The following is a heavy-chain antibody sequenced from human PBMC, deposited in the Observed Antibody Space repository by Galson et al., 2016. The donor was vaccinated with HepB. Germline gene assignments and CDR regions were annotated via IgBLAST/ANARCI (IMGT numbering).Heavy chain of an antibody. J-gene: IGHJ4*02. D-gene: IGHD5-24*01. CDR2: IYPGDSDT. Sequence: QSGAEVKKPGESLKISCRGSGFNFNTHWIAWVRQMPGKGLEWMGIIYPGDSDTRYGPSFRGQVTIPADKSINTAYLQWSSLKASDTALYYCARARALGFKTSHLDQWGKGTLVSVSS. V-gene: IGHV5-51*01. CDR1: GFNFNTHW. CDR3: ARARALGFKTSHLDQ.